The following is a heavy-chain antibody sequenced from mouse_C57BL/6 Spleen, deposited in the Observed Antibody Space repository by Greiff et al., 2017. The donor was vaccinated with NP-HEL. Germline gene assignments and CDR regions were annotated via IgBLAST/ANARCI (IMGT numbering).Heavy chain of an antibody. CDR3: ARDPYYYGSSHWYFDV. V-gene: IGHV5-4*01. D-gene: IGHD1-1*01. J-gene: IGHJ1*03. CDR1: GFTFSSYA. Sequence: EVMLVESGGGLVKPGGSLKLSCAASGFTFSSYAMSWVRQTPEKRLEWVATISDGGSYTYYPDNVKGRFTISRDNAKNNLYLQMSHLKSEDTAMYYCARDPYYYGSSHWYFDVWGTGTTVTVSS. CDR2: ISDGGSYT.